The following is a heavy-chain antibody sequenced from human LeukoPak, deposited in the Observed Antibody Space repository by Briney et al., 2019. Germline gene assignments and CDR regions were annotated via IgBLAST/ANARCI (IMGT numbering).Heavy chain of an antibody. CDR2: INHSGST. J-gene: IGHJ4*02. V-gene: IGHV4-34*01. Sequence: SETLSLTCAVYGGSFSGYYWSWIRQPPGKGLEWIGEINHSGSTNYSPSLKSRVTISVDTSKNQFSLKLSSVTAADTAVYYCARTGYSNYLDYWGQGTLVTVSS. CDR3: ARTGYSNYLDY. D-gene: IGHD4-11*01. CDR1: GGSFSGYY.